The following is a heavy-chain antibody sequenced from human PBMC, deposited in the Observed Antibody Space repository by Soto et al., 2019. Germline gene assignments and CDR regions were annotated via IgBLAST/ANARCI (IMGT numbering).Heavy chain of an antibody. CDR3: AHQLIAWGDAFDS. D-gene: IGHD6-6*01. CDR2: IYWDDDK. J-gene: IGHJ3*02. Sequence: QITLKESGPTLVKPTQTLTLTCTFSGFSLSTNGVGVSWIRQPPGKALERLALIYWDDDKRYSPSLRSRITISKDTSNNQVVLTLTNMDPVDTATYYCAHQLIAWGDAFDSWGQGKRVNVSS. V-gene: IGHV2-5*02. CDR1: GFSLSTNGVG.